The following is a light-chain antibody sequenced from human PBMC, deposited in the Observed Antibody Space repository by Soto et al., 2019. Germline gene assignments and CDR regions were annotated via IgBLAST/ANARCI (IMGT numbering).Light chain of an antibody. CDR1: QSVYSN. Sequence: EIVMTQSPATLSVSPGEGATLSCRASQSVYSNLAWYQQRPGQAPGLLIYGASTRAAGVPARFSGSGSGTEFTLTISGLQSADFAVYYCQQYTSWPPLTFGGGTKVEIK. V-gene: IGKV3-15*01. CDR3: QQYTSWPPLT. CDR2: GAS. J-gene: IGKJ4*01.